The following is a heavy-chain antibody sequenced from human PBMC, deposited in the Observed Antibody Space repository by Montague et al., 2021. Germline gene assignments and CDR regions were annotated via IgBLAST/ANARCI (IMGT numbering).Heavy chain of an antibody. D-gene: IGHD1-26*01. CDR3: ARGGGGYLDY. Sequence: LSLSFSASGFPFSTYNIHWVRQAPGKGLGWVAALLYDGNNEYYADSVKGRFTFSRDNSKNTLYLQMNSLRAEDTAVYYCARGGGGYLDYWGQGTLVTVSS. V-gene: IGHV3-30-3*01. J-gene: IGHJ4*03. CDR1: GFPFSTYN. CDR2: LLYDGNNE.